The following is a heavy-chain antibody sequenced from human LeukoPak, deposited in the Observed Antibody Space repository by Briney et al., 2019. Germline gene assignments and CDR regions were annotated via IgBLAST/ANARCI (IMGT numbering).Heavy chain of an antibody. J-gene: IGHJ4*02. D-gene: IGHD2-15*01. Sequence: PSETLSLTCTVSGGSISSYYWSWIRQPPGKGLEWIGYIYYSGSTNYNPSLKSRVTISVDTSKNQFSLKLSSVTAADTAVYYCARASCSGGSCYDFDYWGQGTLVTVSS. CDR1: GGSISSYY. CDR3: ARASCSGGSCYDFDY. CDR2: IYYSGST. V-gene: IGHV4-59*12.